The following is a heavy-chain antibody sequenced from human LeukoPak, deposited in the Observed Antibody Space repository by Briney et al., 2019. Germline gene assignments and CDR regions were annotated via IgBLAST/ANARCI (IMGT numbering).Heavy chain of an antibody. Sequence: SETLSLTCTVSGGSISSSSHYWGWIRQPPGKGLEWIGVIYYSGNTYYNPSLKSRVTISVDTSKNQFSLKLSSVTAADSAVYYCASDRAYDMVTAYWGQGTLVIVSS. CDR2: IYYSGNT. V-gene: IGHV4-39*01. CDR1: GGSISSSSHY. D-gene: IGHD3-9*01. CDR3: ASDRAYDMVTAY. J-gene: IGHJ4*02.